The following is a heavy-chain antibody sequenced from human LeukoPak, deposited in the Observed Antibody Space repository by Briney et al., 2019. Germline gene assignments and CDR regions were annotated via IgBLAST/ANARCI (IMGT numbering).Heavy chain of an antibody. CDR2: MSYIGGNT. Sequence: GGSVRLSCSASGFTFSRNSMNWVRQAPAKGLECVSAMSYIGGNTYYADSVQRRYTISRDNSKSTVYLQMNSLRDEDRAVYYCAKLGDAAISDYRGQGTLVTVSS. V-gene: IGHV3-23*01. D-gene: IGHD5-18*01. CDR1: GFTFSRNS. CDR3: AKLGDAAISDY. J-gene: IGHJ4*02.